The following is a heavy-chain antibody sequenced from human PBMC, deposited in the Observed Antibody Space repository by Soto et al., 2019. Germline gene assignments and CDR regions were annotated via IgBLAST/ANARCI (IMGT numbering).Heavy chain of an antibody. CDR1: GGTFSSYA. CDR2: IIPIFGTA. V-gene: IGHV1-69*13. J-gene: IGHJ4*02. D-gene: IGHD6-13*01. CDR3: ARPRLPDPYSSSWENFDY. Sequence: SVKVSCKASGGTFSSYAISWVRQAPGQGLEWMGGIIPIFGTANYAQKFQGRVTITADESTSTAYMELSSLRSEDTAVYYCARPRLPDPYSSSWENFDYWGQGTLVTVSS.